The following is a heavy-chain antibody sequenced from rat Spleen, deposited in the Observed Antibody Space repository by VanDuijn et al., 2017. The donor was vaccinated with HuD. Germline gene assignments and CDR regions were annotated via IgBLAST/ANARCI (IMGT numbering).Heavy chain of an antibody. D-gene: IGHD1-2*01. Sequence: EVQLVESGGGLVQPGRSMKLSCAASGFPFNNYWMTWIRQAPGKGLEWVASISYDGGSTYYRDSVKGRFTISRDNAKSSLYLQMDSLRSEDTATYYCTTVGSYRDYFDYWGQGVMVTVSS. CDR3: TTVGSYRDYFDY. V-gene: IGHV5-20*01. CDR2: ISYDGGST. J-gene: IGHJ2*01. CDR1: GFPFNNYW.